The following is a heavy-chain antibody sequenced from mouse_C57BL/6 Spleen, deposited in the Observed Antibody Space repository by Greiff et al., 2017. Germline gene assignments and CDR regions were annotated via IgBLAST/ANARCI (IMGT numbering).Heavy chain of an antibody. CDR3: AKFVTTVVAPGYYAMDY. V-gene: IGHV1-22*01. J-gene: IGHJ4*01. D-gene: IGHD1-1*01. CDR2: INPNNGGT. CDR1: GYTFTDYN. Sequence: EVKLVESGPELVKPAASVKMSCKASGYTFTDYNMHWVKQSHGKSLEWIGYINPNNGGTRYNQKFKGKATLTVNKSASTAYMVLLSLTSENSAVYYGAKFVTTVVAPGYYAMDYWGQGTSVTVSS.